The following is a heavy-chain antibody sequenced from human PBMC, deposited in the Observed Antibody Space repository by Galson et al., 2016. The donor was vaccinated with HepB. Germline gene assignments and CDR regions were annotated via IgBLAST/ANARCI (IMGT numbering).Heavy chain of an antibody. J-gene: IGHJ5*02. CDR3: VRDSQINWFYL. V-gene: IGHV4-39*02. CDR2: ISYTGGT. Sequence: GWIRQPPGKGLEWIGTISYTGGTSYNPSLKSRVAISVDTTKNHFSLELTSVTAADTAVYFCVRDSQINWFYLWGQGTLVTVSS.